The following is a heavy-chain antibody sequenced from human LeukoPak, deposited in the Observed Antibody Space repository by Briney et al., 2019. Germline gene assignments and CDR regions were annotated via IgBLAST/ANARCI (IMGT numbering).Heavy chain of an antibody. Sequence: AASVKVSCKASGYTFTRYYMHWVRQAPGQGLEWMGIINPSGGSTSYAQKFQGRVTMTRDMSTSTVYMELSSLRFEDTAVYYCARALAAAAGRRAAMMGDWGQGTLVTVSS. V-gene: IGHV1-46*01. CDR3: ARALAAAAGRRAAMMGD. CDR1: GYTFTRYY. J-gene: IGHJ4*02. D-gene: IGHD6-13*01. CDR2: INPSGGST.